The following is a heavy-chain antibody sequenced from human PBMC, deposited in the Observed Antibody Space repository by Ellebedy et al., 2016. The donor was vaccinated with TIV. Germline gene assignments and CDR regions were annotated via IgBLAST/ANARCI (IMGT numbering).Heavy chain of an antibody. CDR3: ARGNSRGYGGVSPRDDC. CDR1: ELTIVYSW. J-gene: IGHJ4*02. CDR2: INEDGSET. Sequence: GGSLRLXCSPSELTIVYSWGTWVRQAPGKGLEWVANINEDGSETFYVDSVKGRFTVSRDNGKNKVFLQMDGLGVDDSAIYFCARGNSRGYGGVSPRDDCWGQGTLVTVSS. V-gene: IGHV3-7*01. D-gene: IGHD4-23*01.